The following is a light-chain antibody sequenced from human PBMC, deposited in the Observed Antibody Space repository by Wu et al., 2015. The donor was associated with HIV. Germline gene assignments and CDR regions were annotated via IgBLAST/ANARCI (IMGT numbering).Light chain of an antibody. J-gene: IGKJ1*01. CDR1: QSISNR. CDR2: KTS. Sequence: DIQMTQSLSTVSASVGDTVTITCRASQSISNRLAWYQQKSGEAPKLLIYKTSTLESGVPSRFSGSGSGTEFTLTISSLQPDDFATYYCQQYVSYSAWTFGLGTKVEIK. CDR3: QQYVSYSAWT. V-gene: IGKV1-5*03.